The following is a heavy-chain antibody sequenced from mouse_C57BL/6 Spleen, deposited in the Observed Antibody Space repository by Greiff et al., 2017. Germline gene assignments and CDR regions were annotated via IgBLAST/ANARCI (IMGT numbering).Heavy chain of an antibody. CDR1: GYTFTSYW. D-gene: IGHD1-1*01. J-gene: IGHJ2*01. CDR2: IHPNSGRT. Sequence: QVQLQQPGAELVKPGASVKLSCKASGYTFTSYWMHWVKQRPGQGLEWIGMIHPNSGRTNYNEKFKSKATLTVDKSSSTAYMQLSSLTSEDSAVYYCAKDYYGSSYDYWGQGTTLTVSS. V-gene: IGHV1-64*01. CDR3: AKDYYGSSYDY.